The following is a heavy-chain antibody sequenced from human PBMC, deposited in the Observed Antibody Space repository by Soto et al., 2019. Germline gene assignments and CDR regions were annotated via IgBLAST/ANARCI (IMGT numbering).Heavy chain of an antibody. V-gene: IGHV3-23*01. J-gene: IGHJ4*02. CDR2: ISGGGGTT. Sequence: GGSLRLSCAASGFTFSSYAMNWVRQAPGKGLEWVSSISGGGGTTYYADSVKGRFTISRDNSKDTVYMQMNSLRAEDTAVYYCAKAPWLLLFDCWGQGTLVTVSS. CDR1: GFTFSSYA. CDR3: AKAPWLLLFDC. D-gene: IGHD3-9*01.